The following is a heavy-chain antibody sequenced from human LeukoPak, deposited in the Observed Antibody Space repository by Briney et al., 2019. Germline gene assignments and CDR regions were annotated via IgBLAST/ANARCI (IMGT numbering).Heavy chain of an antibody. V-gene: IGHV3-23*01. CDR1: GFTFSSYS. J-gene: IGHJ4*02. CDR2: ISDTGNT. CDR3: AKAPVTTCRGAFCYPFDY. D-gene: IGHD2-15*01. Sequence: GGSLRLSCAASGFTFSSYSMNWVRQAPGKGLEWVSAISDTGNTYHADSVKGRFTISRDSSKNTLFLQMNRLRPEDAAVYYCAKAPVTTCRGAFCYPFDYWGLGTLVTVSS.